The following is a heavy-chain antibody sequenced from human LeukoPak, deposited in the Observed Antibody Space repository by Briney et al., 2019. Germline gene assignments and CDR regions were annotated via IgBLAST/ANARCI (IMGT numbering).Heavy chain of an antibody. J-gene: IGHJ6*03. Sequence: SGGSLRLSCAASGFTFSSYAMHWVRQAPGKGLEWVSSISGSSSYIYYADSVKGRFTISRDNAKNSLYLQMNSLRAEDTAVYYCAREHTPIHLWVVDLGYYYYYMDVWGKGTTVTVSS. CDR1: GFTFSSYA. V-gene: IGHV3-21*06. CDR3: AREHTPIHLWVVDLGYYYYYMDV. D-gene: IGHD5-18*01. CDR2: ISGSSSYI.